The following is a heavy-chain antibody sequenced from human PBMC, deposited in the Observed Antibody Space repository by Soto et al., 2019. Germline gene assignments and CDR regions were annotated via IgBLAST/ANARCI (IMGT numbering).Heavy chain of an antibody. CDR2: IGTAGDT. CDR3: ARARRGRYSGSFDD. CDR1: GFTFSSYD. J-gene: IGHJ4*02. D-gene: IGHD1-26*01. Sequence: EVQLVESGGGLVQPGGSLRLSCAASGFTFSSYDMHWVRQATGNGLEWVSAIGTAGDTYYPGSVKGRFTISRENAKNSLYLQMNGRRAEDTAVYYCARARRGRYSGSFDDWGQGTLVTVSS. V-gene: IGHV3-13*01.